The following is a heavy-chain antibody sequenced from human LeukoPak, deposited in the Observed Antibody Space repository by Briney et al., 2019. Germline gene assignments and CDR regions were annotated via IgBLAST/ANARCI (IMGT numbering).Heavy chain of an antibody. CDR1: GFTFSSFA. V-gene: IGHV3-23*01. Sequence: TGGSLRLSCAASGFTFSSFALSWARQAPGKGLEWISGISGSGGRTDYADSVKGRFTISRDNSKNTLYLQMNSLRAEDTAVYYCAKAAARVLQLGRGSYFDYWGQGTLVTVSS. CDR2: ISGSGGRT. D-gene: IGHD5-18*01. CDR3: AKAAARVLQLGRGSYFDY. J-gene: IGHJ4*02.